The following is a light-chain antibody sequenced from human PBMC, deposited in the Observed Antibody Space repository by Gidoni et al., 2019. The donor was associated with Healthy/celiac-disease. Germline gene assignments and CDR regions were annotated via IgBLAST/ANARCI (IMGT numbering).Light chain of an antibody. CDR3: QQYDNLPLFT. J-gene: IGKJ3*01. V-gene: IGKV1-33*01. CDR2: DAS. Sequence: DIQMTQSTSSLSASVGDRVTITCQASQDISNYLNWYQQKPGKAPKLLIYDASNLETGVPSSFSGSGSGTDFTFTISSLQPEDIATYYCQQYDNLPLFTFGPGTKVDIK. CDR1: QDISNY.